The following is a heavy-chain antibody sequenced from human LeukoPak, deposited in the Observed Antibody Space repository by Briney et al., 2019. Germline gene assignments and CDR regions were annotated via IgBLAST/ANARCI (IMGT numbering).Heavy chain of an antibody. Sequence: PGGSLRLSCAASGFTFSSYAMSWVRQAPGKGLEWVSAISGSGGSTYYADSVKGRFTIPRDNSKNTLYLQTNSLRAEDTAVYYCAKDRPRSSGFDYWGQGTLVTVSS. D-gene: IGHD1-26*01. CDR3: AKDRPRSSGFDY. V-gene: IGHV3-23*01. CDR2: ISGSGGST. CDR1: GFTFSSYA. J-gene: IGHJ4*02.